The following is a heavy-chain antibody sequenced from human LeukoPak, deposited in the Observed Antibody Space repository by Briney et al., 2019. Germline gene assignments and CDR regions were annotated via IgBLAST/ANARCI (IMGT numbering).Heavy chain of an antibody. Sequence: SQTLSLTCTDSGGSISSGSYYWSWIRQPAGKGLEWIGRIYTSGSTNYNPSLKSRVTISVDTSKNQFSLKLSSVTAADTAVYYCARVLRYFDWRGDGMDVWGQGTTVTVSS. V-gene: IGHV4-61*02. D-gene: IGHD3-9*01. CDR3: ARVLRYFDWRGDGMDV. CDR2: IYTSGST. J-gene: IGHJ6*02. CDR1: GGSISSGSYY.